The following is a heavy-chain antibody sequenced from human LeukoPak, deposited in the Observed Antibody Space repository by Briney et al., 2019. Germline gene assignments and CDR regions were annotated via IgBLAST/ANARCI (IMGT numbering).Heavy chain of an antibody. CDR2: INHSGST. V-gene: IGHV4-34*01. J-gene: IGHJ5*02. CDR3: ARDTSIAVFDP. D-gene: IGHD6-6*01. CDR1: GGSFSGYY. Sequence: PSETLSLTCAVYGGSFSGYYWSWIRQPPGKGLEWIGEINHSGSTNYNPSLKSRVTISVDTSKNQFSLKLSSVTAADTAVYYCARDTSIAVFDPWGQGTLVTVSS.